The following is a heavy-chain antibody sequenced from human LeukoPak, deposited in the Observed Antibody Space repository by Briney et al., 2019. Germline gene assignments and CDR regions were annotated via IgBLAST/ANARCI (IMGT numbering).Heavy chain of an antibody. CDR2: IFSSGST. Sequence: PSETLSLTCTGSGGSISGYYWSWIRQPPGKGLKWIGYIFSSGSTNYNPSLKSRVTISEDTSVNQFSLKLSSVTAADTAVYYCARHYYDRSDSYSFDYWGQGTLVTVSS. CDR1: GGSISGYY. J-gene: IGHJ4*02. D-gene: IGHD3-22*01. CDR3: ARHYYDRSDSYSFDY. V-gene: IGHV4-59*08.